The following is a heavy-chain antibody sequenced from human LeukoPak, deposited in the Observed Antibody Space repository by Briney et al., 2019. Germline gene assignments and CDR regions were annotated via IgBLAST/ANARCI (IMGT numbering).Heavy chain of an antibody. CDR1: GYSIFSGYY. V-gene: IGHV4-38-2*02. Sequence: PSETLSLTCSVSGYSIFSGYYWGWIRQPPGKGLEWIGSIYYSGSTYYNPSLKSRVTISVDTSKNQFSLKLSSVTAADTAVYYCARSTSGVAGRIDYWGQGTLVTVSS. CDR2: IYYSGST. D-gene: IGHD6-19*01. CDR3: ARSTSGVAGRIDY. J-gene: IGHJ4*02.